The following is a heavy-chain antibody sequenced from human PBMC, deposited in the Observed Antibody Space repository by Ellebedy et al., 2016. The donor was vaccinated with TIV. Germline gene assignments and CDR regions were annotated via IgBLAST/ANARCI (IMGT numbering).Heavy chain of an antibody. V-gene: IGHV4-34*01. D-gene: IGHD4-23*01. CDR1: DESFSGYY. Sequence: MPSETLSLTCAVYDESFSGYYWSWIRQPPGEGLEWLGEINHSGSTNYNPSLKSRVTISVDTSKNQFSLKLSSVTAADTAVYYCARGLPYGGKRFDYWGQGTLVTVSS. J-gene: IGHJ4*02. CDR3: ARGLPYGGKRFDY. CDR2: INHSGST.